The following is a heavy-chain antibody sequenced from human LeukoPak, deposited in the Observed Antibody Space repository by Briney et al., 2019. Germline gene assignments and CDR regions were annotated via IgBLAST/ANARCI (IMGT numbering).Heavy chain of an antibody. CDR3: ARDSYYYDSSGSAFDI. Sequence: GGSLRLSCAASGFTFSDYYMTWIRQAPGKGLEWVSYISSSGSTIYYADSVKGRFTISRDNAKNSLYLQMNSLRAEDTAVYYYARDSYYYDSSGSAFDIWGQGTMVTVSS. J-gene: IGHJ3*02. D-gene: IGHD3-22*01. CDR2: ISSSGSTI. CDR1: GFTFSDYY. V-gene: IGHV3-11*01.